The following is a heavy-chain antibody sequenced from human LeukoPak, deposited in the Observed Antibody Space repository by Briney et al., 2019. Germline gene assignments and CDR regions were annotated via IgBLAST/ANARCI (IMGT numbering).Heavy chain of an antibody. CDR2: INPNSGGT. V-gene: IGHV1-2*02. Sequence: ASVKVSCKASGYTFTSYGISWVRQAPGQGLEWMGWINPNSGGTNYAQKFQGRVTMTRDTSISTAYMELSRLRSDDTAVYYCARDHLGAPGGYWGQGTLVTVSS. CDR1: GYTFTSYG. D-gene: IGHD1-26*01. J-gene: IGHJ4*02. CDR3: ARDHLGAPGGY.